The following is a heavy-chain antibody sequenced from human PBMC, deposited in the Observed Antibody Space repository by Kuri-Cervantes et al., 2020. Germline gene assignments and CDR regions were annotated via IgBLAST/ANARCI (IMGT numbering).Heavy chain of an antibody. J-gene: IGHJ6*02. CDR1: GFTFSSYA. Sequence: GESLKISCAASGFTFSSYAMHWVRQAPGKGLEWVAVISYDGSNKYYADSVKGRFTISRDSAKNSLYLQMNSLRAEDTALYYCAKDIGGQYSYARNYYYGMDVWGQGTTVTVSS. D-gene: IGHD5-18*01. V-gene: IGHV3-30-3*01. CDR2: ISYDGSNK. CDR3: AKDIGGQYSYARNYYYGMDV.